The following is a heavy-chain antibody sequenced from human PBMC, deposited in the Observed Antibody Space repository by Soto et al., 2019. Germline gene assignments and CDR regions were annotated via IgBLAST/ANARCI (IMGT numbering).Heavy chain of an antibody. CDR2: ISTYNGDT. CDR1: GYTFTRSG. CDR3: AREGVAPYYYYGMDV. J-gene: IGHJ6*02. V-gene: IGHV1-18*01. Sequence: QVQLVQSGAEVKKPGASVKVSCKASGYTFTRSGISWVRQAPGQGLEWMGWISTYNGDTNYAQTFQDRVTRTPDTSTSTADMELRSLRSDDTAVYYCAREGVAPYYYYGMDVWGQGTPVSVSS. D-gene: IGHD5-12*01.